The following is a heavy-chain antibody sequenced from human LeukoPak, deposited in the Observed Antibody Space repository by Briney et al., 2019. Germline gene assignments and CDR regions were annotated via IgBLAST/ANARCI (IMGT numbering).Heavy chain of an antibody. J-gene: IGHJ4*02. CDR1: GFTFSSYW. Sequence: GGSLRLSCAASGFTFSSYWMSWVRQAPGKGLEWVANIKQDGSEKYYVDSVKGRFTISRDNAKNSLYLQMNSLRAEDTAVYYCASDQGELLTPFDYWGQGTLVTVSS. V-gene: IGHV3-7*01. CDR2: IKQDGSEK. CDR3: ASDQGELLTPFDY. D-gene: IGHD1-26*01.